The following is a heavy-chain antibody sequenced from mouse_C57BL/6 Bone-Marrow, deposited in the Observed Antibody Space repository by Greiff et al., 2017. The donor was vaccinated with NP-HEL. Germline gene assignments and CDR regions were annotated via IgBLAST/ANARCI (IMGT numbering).Heavy chain of an antibody. CDR2: INPSSGYT. D-gene: IGHD2-12*01. CDR3: ARKRRRRHYYAMDY. J-gene: IGHJ4*01. V-gene: IGHV1-4*01. Sequence: QVQLQQSGAELARPGASVKMSCKASGYTFTSYTMHWVKQRPGQGLEWIGYINPSSGYTKYNQKFKDKATLTADKSSSTAYMQLSNLTSEDSAVYYCARKRRRRHYYAMDYWGQGTSVTVSS. CDR1: GYTFTSYT.